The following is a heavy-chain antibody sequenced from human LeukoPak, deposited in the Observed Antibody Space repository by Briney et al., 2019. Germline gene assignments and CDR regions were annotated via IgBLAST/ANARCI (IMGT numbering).Heavy chain of an antibody. V-gene: IGHV5-51*01. CDR1: GYSFTSYW. J-gene: IGHJ4*02. Sequence: GESLKISCKGSGYSFTSYWIGWVRQMPGKGLEGMGVIYPCDSDTRYSPSFQGQVTISADQSISTAYLQWSSLKASDTAMYYCARHLFAYCGGDCYSAIGYWGQGTLSPSPQ. D-gene: IGHD2-21*02. CDR3: ARHLFAYCGGDCYSAIGY. CDR2: IYPCDSDT.